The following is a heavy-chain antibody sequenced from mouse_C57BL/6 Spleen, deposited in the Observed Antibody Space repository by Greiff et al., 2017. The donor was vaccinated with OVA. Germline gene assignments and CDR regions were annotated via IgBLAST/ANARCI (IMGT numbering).Heavy chain of an antibody. CDR2: IDPSDSYT. D-gene: IGHD2-3*01. CDR3: ARDGDY. V-gene: IGHV1-50*01. J-gene: IGHJ2*01. CDR1: GYTFTSYW. Sequence: QVQLKQPGAELVKPGASVKLSCKASGYTFTSYWMQWVKQRPGQGLEWIGEIDPSDSYTNYNQKFKGKATLTVDTSSSTAYMQLSSLTSEDSAVYYCARDGDYWGQGTTLTVSS.